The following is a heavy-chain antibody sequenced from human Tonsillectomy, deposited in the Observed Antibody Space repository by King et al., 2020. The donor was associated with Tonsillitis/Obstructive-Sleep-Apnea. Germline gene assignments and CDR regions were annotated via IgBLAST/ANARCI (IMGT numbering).Heavy chain of an antibody. V-gene: IGHV4-59*01. CDR2: IYYTGST. J-gene: IGHJ4*02. Sequence: VQLQESGPGLVKPSETLSLTCTVSGGSISSFYWSWIRQPPGKGLDWIGYIYYTGSTNYNPSLESRVTISVDTSKNQFSLKLTSVTAADTAGYYCARDSGGSLDYWGQGTLVTVSS. CDR3: ARDSGGSLDY. CDR1: GGSISSFY. D-gene: IGHD1-26*01.